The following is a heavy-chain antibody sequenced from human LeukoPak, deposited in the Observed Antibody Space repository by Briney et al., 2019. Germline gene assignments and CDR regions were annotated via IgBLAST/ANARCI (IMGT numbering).Heavy chain of an antibody. CDR1: GFTFSSYW. Sequence: PGGSLRLSCAASGFTFSSYWMSWVRKAPGKGLEWVANIKQDGSEKYYVDSVKGRFTISRDNAKNSLYLQMNSLRAEDTAVYYCARIEYSSSSGNDYWGQGTLVTVSS. CDR3: ARIEYSSSSGNDY. D-gene: IGHD6-6*01. CDR2: IKQDGSEK. V-gene: IGHV3-7*01. J-gene: IGHJ4*02.